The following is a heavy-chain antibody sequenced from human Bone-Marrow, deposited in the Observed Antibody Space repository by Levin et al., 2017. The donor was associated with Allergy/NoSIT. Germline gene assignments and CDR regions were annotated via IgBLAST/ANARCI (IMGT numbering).Heavy chain of an antibody. Sequence: GGSLRLSCAASGFTFSNSWMSWVRQAPGKGLEWVANIKEDGSEKYYVDSVKGRFTISRDNAKHSLFAQMNSLRVEDTAVYYCARDQFRRATIGARWFDPWGQGTLVTVSS. CDR1: GFTFSNSW. J-gene: IGHJ5*02. CDR2: IKEDGSEK. D-gene: IGHD5-24*01. V-gene: IGHV3-7*01. CDR3: ARDQFRRATIGARWFDP.